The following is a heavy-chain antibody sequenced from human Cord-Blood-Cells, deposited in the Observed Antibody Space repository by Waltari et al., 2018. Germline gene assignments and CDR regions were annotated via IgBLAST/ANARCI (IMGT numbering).Heavy chain of an antibody. D-gene: IGHD3-9*01. J-gene: IGHJ4*02. CDR1: GYTFTGYY. CDR2: INPNSGGT. V-gene: IGHV1-2*04. Sequence: QVQLVQSGAEVKKPGASVKVSCKDSGYTFTGYYMHWVRQAPGQGLEWMGWINPNSGGTNYAQKFQGWVTMTRDTSISTAYMELSRLRSDDTAVYYCARSYDILTGYFDYWGQGTLVTVSS. CDR3: ARSYDILTGYFDY.